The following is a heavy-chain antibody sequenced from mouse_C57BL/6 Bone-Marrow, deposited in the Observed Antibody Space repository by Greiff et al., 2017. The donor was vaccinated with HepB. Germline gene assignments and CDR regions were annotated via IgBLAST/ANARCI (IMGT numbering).Heavy chain of an antibody. CDR3: ARSNWEGYFDV. Sequence: EVKVEESGGGLVQPGESLKLSCESNEYEFPSHDMSWVRQTPEKRLELVAAINSDGGSTDYPDTIERRFIISRDNTKKTLYLQMSSLRSEDTALYYCARSNWEGYFDVWGTGTTVTVSS. J-gene: IGHJ1*03. CDR2: INSDGGST. CDR1: EYEFPSHD. V-gene: IGHV5-2*03. D-gene: IGHD4-1*01.